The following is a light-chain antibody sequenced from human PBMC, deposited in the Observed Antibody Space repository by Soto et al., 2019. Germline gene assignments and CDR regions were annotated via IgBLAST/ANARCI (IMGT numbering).Light chain of an antibody. Sequence: QSVLTQPASVSGSPGQSITISCTGTSSDVGGYNYVSWYQQHPGKAPKLLIYEVSNRPSGVSNRFSGSKSGNTASLTISGLQAEDEADYYCSSYTDTSTYGFGTGTKV. CDR2: EVS. CDR1: SSDVGGYNY. J-gene: IGLJ1*01. V-gene: IGLV2-14*01. CDR3: SSYTDTSTYG.